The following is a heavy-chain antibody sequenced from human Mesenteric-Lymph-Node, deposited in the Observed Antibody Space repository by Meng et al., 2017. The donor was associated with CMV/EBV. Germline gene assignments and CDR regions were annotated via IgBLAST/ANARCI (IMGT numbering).Heavy chain of an antibody. CDR3: AREGWGITIFGVVTRKGNYGMDV. Sequence: GESLKISCTASGFTFNNFAMNWVRQAPGKGLEWVSSISSSSSYIYYADSVKGRFTISRDNAKNSLYLQMNSLRAEDTAVYYCAREGWGITIFGVVTRKGNYGMDVWGQGTTVTVSS. J-gene: IGHJ6*02. CDR1: GFTFNNFA. CDR2: ISSSSSYI. D-gene: IGHD3-3*01. V-gene: IGHV3-21*01.